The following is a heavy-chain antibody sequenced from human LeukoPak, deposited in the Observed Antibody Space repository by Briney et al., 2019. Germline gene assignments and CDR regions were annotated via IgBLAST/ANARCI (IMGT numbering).Heavy chain of an antibody. CDR2: ISYDGSNK. J-gene: IGHJ6*02. D-gene: IGHD1-26*01. CDR1: GFTFSAYG. CDR3: SKDHKWELDYDYYGVDV. Sequence: GGSLRLSCVGSGFTFSAYGMHWVRQAPGKGLEWVAVISYDGSNKYYADSVKGRFTISRDNSENTLYLQMTSLRAEDTAVYSCSKDHKWELDYDYYGVDVWGQGTTVTVSS. V-gene: IGHV3-30*18.